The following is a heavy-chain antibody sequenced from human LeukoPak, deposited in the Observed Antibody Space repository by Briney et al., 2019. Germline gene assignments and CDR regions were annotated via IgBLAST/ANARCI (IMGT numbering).Heavy chain of an antibody. Sequence: GGSLRLSCAASGFTFSSCAMHWVRQAPGKGLEWVAVISYDGSNKYYADSVKGRFTISRDNSKNTLYLQMNSLRAEDTAVYYCARDLLRWLEPGYFDYWGQGTLVTVSS. CDR3: ARDLLRWLEPGYFDY. J-gene: IGHJ4*02. V-gene: IGHV3-30-3*01. D-gene: IGHD3-16*01. CDR2: ISYDGSNK. CDR1: GFTFSSCA.